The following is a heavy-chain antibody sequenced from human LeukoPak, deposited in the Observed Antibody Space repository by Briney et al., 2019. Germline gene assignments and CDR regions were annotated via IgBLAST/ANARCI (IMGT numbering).Heavy chain of an antibody. CDR1: GFAFSSYW. J-gene: IGHJ2*01. CDR2: IKSDGITT. CDR3: ARGVWHYDL. V-gene: IGHV3-74*01. Sequence: AGRSLRLSCAASGFAFSSYWMHWVRRAPGKGLVWVSRIKSDGITTTYADSVKGRFTISRDNAKNTLYLQMNSLRVDDTAVYYCARGVWHYDLWGRGTLVTVSS.